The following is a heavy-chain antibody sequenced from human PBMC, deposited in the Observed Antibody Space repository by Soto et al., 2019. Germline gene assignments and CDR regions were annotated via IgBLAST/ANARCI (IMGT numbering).Heavy chain of an antibody. CDR1: EFTFSSYA. CDR3: AKNGYCTNGVCYHDWYFDL. V-gene: IGHV3-23*01. J-gene: IGHJ2*01. CDR2: LSGGGENT. Sequence: EVQLLESGGGLVQPGGSLRLSCAASEFTFSSYAMSWVRQSPGKGLEWVSALSGGGENTYYADSVKGRFTISRDNSGNTLNLQMNSLRAEDTAVYYCAKNGYCTNGVCYHDWYFDLWGRGTLVTVSS. D-gene: IGHD2-8*01.